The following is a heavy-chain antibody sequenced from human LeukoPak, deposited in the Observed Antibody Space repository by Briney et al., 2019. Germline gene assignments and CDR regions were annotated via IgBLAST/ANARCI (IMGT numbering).Heavy chain of an antibody. CDR3: ASIAVAGTFDY. V-gene: IGHV3-74*01. Sequence: GRSLRLSCAASGFTFSSYGMHWVRQAPGKGLVWVSRINSDGSSTSYADSVKGRFTISRDNAKNTLYLQMNSLRAEDTAVYYCASIAVAGTFDYWGQGTLVTVSS. CDR1: GFTFSSYG. J-gene: IGHJ4*02. D-gene: IGHD6-19*01. CDR2: INSDGSST.